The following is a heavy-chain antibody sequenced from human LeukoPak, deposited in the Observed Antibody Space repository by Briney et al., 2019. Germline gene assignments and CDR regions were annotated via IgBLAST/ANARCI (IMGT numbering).Heavy chain of an antibody. Sequence: SETLSLTCAVYGGSFSGYYWSWIRQPPGKGLEWIGEINHSGSTNYNPSLKSRVTISVDTSKNQFSLKLSSVTAADTAVYYCARVRSNLEWLLKVVEYYFDYWGQGTLVTVSS. CDR1: GGSFSGYY. CDR3: ARVRSNLEWLLKVVEYYFDY. D-gene: IGHD3-3*01. CDR2: INHSGST. V-gene: IGHV4-34*01. J-gene: IGHJ4*02.